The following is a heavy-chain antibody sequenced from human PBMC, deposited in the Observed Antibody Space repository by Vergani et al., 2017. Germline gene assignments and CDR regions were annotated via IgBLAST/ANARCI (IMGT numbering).Heavy chain of an antibody. J-gene: IGHJ4*02. Sequence: EVQLVESGGGLVQPGGPLRLSCAASGFTFSSYSMNWVRQAPGKGLEWVSYISSSSSTIDYADSVKGRFTISRDNAKNSLYLQMNSLRAEDTAVYYCARDPEYYYDRSGYYSFNYWGQGTLVTVSS. V-gene: IGHV3-48*01. CDR3: ARDPEYYYDRSGYYSFNY. CDR1: GFTFSSYS. D-gene: IGHD3-22*01. CDR2: ISSSSSTI.